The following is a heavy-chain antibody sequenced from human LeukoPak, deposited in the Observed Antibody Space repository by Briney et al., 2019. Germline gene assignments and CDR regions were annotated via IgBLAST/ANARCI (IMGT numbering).Heavy chain of an antibody. CDR1: GFTFSTYA. V-gene: IGHV4-34*01. CDR2: INHSGST. Sequence: GSLRLSCAASGFTFSTYAVSWIRQPPGKGLEWIGEINHSGSTNYNPSLKSRVTISVDTSKNQFSLKLSSVTAADTAVYYCARGKSSSLRLGHWFDPWGQGTLVTVSS. D-gene: IGHD6-13*01. J-gene: IGHJ5*02. CDR3: ARGKSSSLRLGHWFDP.